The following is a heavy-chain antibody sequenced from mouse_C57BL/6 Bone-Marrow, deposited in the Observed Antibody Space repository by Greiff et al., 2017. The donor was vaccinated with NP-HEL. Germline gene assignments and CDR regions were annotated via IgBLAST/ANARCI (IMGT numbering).Heavy chain of an antibody. V-gene: IGHV1-55*01. J-gene: IGHJ2*01. D-gene: IGHD1-1*01. Sequence: QVQLQQSGAELVKPGASVKMSCKASGYTFTSYWITWVKQRPGQGLEWIGDIYPGRGSTNYNEKFKSKATLTVDTSSSTAYMQLSSLTSEDSAVYYCARDYYGSSPYYFDYWGQGTTLTVSS. CDR1: GYTFTSYW. CDR3: ARDYYGSSPYYFDY. CDR2: IYPGRGST.